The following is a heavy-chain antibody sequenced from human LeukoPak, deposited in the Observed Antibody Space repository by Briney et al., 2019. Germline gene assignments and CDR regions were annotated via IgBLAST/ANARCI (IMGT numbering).Heavy chain of an antibody. J-gene: IGHJ6*02. V-gene: IGHV3-9*01. CDR1: GFTFDDYA. CDR2: ISWNSGSI. D-gene: IGHD4-17*01. Sequence: GGSLRLSCAASGFTFDDYAMHWVRQAPGKGLEWVSGISWNSGSIGYADSVKGRFTISRDNAKNSLYLQMNSLRAEDTALYYCAKDSYGDYGQYYYGMDVWGQGTTVTVSS. CDR3: AKDSYGDYGQYYYGMDV.